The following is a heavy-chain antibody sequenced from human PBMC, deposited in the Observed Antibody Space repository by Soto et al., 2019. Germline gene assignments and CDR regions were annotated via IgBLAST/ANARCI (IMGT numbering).Heavy chain of an antibody. J-gene: IGHJ2*01. V-gene: IGHV4-34*01. CDR1: CGSFSGYH. Sequence: XETLSLACAALYCGSFSGYHWTWIRQAPVKGLEWIGKVTHSGSASYNPSLRGRVTISVDKSKKQFSLRLTSVTAADTAVYFCARLDIGYCNSGSCYGWYFDLWGRGTLVTVSS. CDR2: VTHSGSA. CDR3: ARLDIGYCNSGSCYGWYFDL. D-gene: IGHD2-15*01.